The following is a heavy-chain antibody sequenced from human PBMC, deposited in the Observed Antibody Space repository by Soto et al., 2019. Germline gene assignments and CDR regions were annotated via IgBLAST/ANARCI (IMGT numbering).Heavy chain of an antibody. Sequence: QVQLQESGPGLVKPTQTLSLTCTVSGGSISTVDYWWSWIRQSPDMGLEWIGQIYDGGRTYNNPSLESRVTMSVDTSKSQLSLTLSSVSAADTAVYYCARGPSGDKVDSWGQGTLVTVSS. J-gene: IGHJ4*02. CDR1: GGSISTVDYW. CDR3: ARGPSGDKVDS. CDR2: IYDGGRT. V-gene: IGHV4-30-4*01. D-gene: IGHD7-27*01.